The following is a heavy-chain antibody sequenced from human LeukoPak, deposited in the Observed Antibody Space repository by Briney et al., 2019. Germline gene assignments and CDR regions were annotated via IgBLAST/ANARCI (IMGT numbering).Heavy chain of an antibody. J-gene: IGHJ5*02. D-gene: IGHD6-13*01. CDR3: ACLAAAGRDNWFDP. CDR1: EFTFSNYW. Sequence: GGSLRLSCAASEFTFSNYWMTWVRQAPGKGLEWVAVISYDGSNKYYADSVKGRFTISRDNSKNTLYLQMDSLRAEDTAVYYCACLAAAGRDNWFDPWGQGTLVTVSS. CDR2: ISYDGSNK. V-gene: IGHV3-30*03.